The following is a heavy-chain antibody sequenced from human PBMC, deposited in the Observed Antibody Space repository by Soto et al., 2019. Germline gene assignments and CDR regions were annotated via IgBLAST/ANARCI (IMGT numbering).Heavy chain of an antibody. V-gene: IGHV1-8*01. CDR3: ASGKRETLQFLEWLLPNWFDP. CDR2: MNPNSGNS. Sequence: ASVKVSRKASGYTFTSYDINWVRQATGQGLEWMGWMNPNSGNSGYAQKFQGRVTMTRNTSISTAYMELSSLRSEDTAVYYCASGKRETLQFLEWLLPNWFDPWGQGTLVTVSS. CDR1: GYTFTSYD. J-gene: IGHJ5*02. D-gene: IGHD3-3*01.